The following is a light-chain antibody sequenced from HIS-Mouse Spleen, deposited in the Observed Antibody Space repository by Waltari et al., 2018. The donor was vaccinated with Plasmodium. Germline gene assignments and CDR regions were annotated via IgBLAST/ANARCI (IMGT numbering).Light chain of an antibody. V-gene: IGLV2-11*01. CDR3: CSYAGSYTYV. CDR2: DVS. Sequence: QSALPQPRSVSGSPGQSVTISCTGTSRHVGGYNYVSWYQQHPGKAPKLMIYDVSKRPSGVPDRFSGSKSGNTASLTISGLQAEDEADYYCCSYAGSYTYVFGTGTKVTVL. J-gene: IGLJ1*01. CDR1: SRHVGGYNY.